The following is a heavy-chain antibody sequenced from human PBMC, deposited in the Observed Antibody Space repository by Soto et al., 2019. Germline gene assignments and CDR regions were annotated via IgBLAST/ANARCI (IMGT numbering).Heavy chain of an antibody. Sequence: QITLKESGPTLVKPTQTLTLTCTFSGFSLSTSGVGVGWIRQPPGQALEWLALIYWDGDKRYSPSLKSRLTITKDTSKNQVVLTMTTMDPVDTATYYSTRVRMFRSSWSFDFGGQGTLVTVSS. CDR3: TRVRMFRSSWSFDF. V-gene: IGHV2-5*02. CDR2: IYWDGDK. D-gene: IGHD6-13*01. J-gene: IGHJ4*02. CDR1: GFSLSTSGVG.